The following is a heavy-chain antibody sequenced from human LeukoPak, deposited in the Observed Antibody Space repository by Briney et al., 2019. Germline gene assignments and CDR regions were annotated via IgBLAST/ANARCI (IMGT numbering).Heavy chain of an antibody. CDR1: GYTLTELS. CDR3: ATGAEFRGDNWFDP. Sequence: ASVKVSCKVSGYTLTELSMHWVRQAPRKGLEWMGGFDPEDGETIYAQKFQGRVTMTEDTSTDTAYMELSSLRSEDTAVYYCATGAEFRGDNWFDPWGQGTLVTVSS. CDR2: FDPEDGET. D-gene: IGHD3-10*01. V-gene: IGHV1-24*01. J-gene: IGHJ5*02.